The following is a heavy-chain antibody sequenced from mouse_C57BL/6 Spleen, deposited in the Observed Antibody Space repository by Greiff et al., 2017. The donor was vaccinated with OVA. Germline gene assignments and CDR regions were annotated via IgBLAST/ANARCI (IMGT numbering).Heavy chain of an antibody. V-gene: IGHV1-53*01. J-gene: IGHJ4*01. Sequence: VQLQQPGTELVKPGASVKLSCKASGYTFTSYWMHWVKQRPGQGLEWIGNINPSNGGTNYNEKFKSKATLTVDKSSSTAYMQLSSLTSEDSAVYYCARGGIYYDYDIYAMDYWGQGTSVTVSS. D-gene: IGHD2-4*01. CDR3: ARGGIYYDYDIYAMDY. CDR2: INPSNGGT. CDR1: GYTFTSYW.